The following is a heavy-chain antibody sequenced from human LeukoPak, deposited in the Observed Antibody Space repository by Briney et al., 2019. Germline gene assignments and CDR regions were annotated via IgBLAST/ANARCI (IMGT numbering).Heavy chain of an antibody. CDR3: ARDVNRNVLRFLEWLPRFDY. J-gene: IGHJ4*02. D-gene: IGHD3-3*01. CDR2: INPNSGGT. CDR1: GYTFTGYY. V-gene: IGHV1-2*02. Sequence: ASVKVSCKASGYTFTGYYMHWVRQAPGQGLEWMGWINPNSGGTNYAQKFQGRVTMTRDTSISTAYMELSRLRSDDTAVYYCARDVNRNVLRFLEWLPRFDYWGQGTLVTVSS.